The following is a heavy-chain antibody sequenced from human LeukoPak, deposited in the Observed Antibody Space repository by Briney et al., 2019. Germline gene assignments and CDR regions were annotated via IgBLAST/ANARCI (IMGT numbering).Heavy chain of an antibody. CDR1: GFTFSSYA. J-gene: IGHJ4*02. CDR2: ISYDGSNK. D-gene: IGHD6-19*01. CDR3: ARLGTALLDSGWYRY. V-gene: IGHV3-30-3*01. Sequence: GGSLRLSCAASGFTFSSYAMHWVRQAPGKGLEWVAVISYDGSNKYYADSVKGRFTISRDNSKNTLYLQMNSLRAEDTAVYYCARLGTALLDSGWYRYWGQGTLVTVSS.